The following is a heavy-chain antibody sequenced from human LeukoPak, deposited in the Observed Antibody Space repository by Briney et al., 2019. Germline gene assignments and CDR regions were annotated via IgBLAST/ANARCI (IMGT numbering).Heavy chain of an antibody. J-gene: IGHJ4*02. CDR3: ARQYSSGYSYYFDY. D-gene: IGHD3-22*01. V-gene: IGHV1-2*02. CDR1: GYTFTGYY. Sequence: GASVKVSCKASGYTFTGYYIHWVRQAPGHGLEWMGWINPNSGGTNYAQKFQGRVTMTRDTSISTAYMELSRLRSDDTAVYYCARQYSSGYSYYFDYWGQGTLVTVSS. CDR2: INPNSGGT.